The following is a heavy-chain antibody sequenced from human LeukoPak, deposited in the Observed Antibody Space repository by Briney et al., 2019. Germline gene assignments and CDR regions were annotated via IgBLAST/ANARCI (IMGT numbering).Heavy chain of an antibody. J-gene: IGHJ6*02. CDR1: GFTFSTSE. CDR2: INSRNTI. CDR3: VSGAAMDV. Sequence: GGFLRLSCIGSGFTFSTSELNWVRQAPGTGLEWLAFINSRNTIYYADSVRGRFTISRDNAKNSLYLQMNSLTVEDTAVYYCVSGAAMDVWGQGTTVTVSS. D-gene: IGHD3-10*01. V-gene: IGHV3-48*03.